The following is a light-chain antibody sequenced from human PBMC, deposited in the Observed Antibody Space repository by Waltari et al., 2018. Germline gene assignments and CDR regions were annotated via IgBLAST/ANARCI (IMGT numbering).Light chain of an antibody. J-gene: IGLJ1*01. CDR1: SHNIGSNT. Sequence: QSVLTQPPSASGTPGQRVPKSCSGSSHNIGSNTVDWYPQLPGTAPKLLMYSNNQRPSGVPDRFSGSKSGTSASLAISGLQSEDEADYYCAAWDDSLNGYVFGTGTKVTVL. V-gene: IGLV1-44*01. CDR2: SNN. CDR3: AAWDDSLNGYV.